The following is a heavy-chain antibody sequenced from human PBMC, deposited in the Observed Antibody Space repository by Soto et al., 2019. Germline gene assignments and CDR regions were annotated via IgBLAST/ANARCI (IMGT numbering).Heavy chain of an antibody. J-gene: IGHJ6*02. V-gene: IGHV3-21*01. CDR2: ISSSSSYI. CDR1: GFTFSSYS. Sequence: GGSLRLSCAASGFTFSSYSMNWVRQAPGKGLEWVSSISSSSSYIYYADSVKGRFTISRDNAKNSLYLQMNSLRAEDTDVYYCARDPPESYGMDVWGQGTTVTVSS. CDR3: ARDPPESYGMDV.